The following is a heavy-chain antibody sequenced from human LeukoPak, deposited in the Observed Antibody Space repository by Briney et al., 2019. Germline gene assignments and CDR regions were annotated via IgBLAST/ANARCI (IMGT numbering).Heavy chain of an antibody. CDR1: GFTFSSYA. V-gene: IGHV3-23*01. D-gene: IGHD3-3*01. CDR2: ISGSGGST. CDR3: AKDATYDFWSGPNHNWFDP. J-gene: IGHJ5*02. Sequence: PGGSLGLSCAASGFTFSSYAMSWVRQAPGKGLEWVSAISGSGGSTYYADSVKGRFTISRDNSKNTLYLQMNSLRAEDTAVYYCAKDATYDFWSGPNHNWFDPWGQGTLVTVSS.